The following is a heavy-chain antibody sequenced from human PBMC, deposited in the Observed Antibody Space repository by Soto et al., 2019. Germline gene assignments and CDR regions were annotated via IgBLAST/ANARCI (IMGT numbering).Heavy chain of an antibody. CDR1: GGSISSYY. Sequence: PSETLSLTCTVSGGSISSYYWSWIRQPPGKGLEWIGYIYYSGSTNYNPSLKSLVTISVDTSKNQFSLKLSSVTAADTAVYYCARHSGPSTSWIFVPPPFSGMDVWGQGTTVTVSS. J-gene: IGHJ6*02. D-gene: IGHD2-2*01. CDR3: ARHSGPSTSWIFVPPPFSGMDV. V-gene: IGHV4-59*08. CDR2: IYYSGST.